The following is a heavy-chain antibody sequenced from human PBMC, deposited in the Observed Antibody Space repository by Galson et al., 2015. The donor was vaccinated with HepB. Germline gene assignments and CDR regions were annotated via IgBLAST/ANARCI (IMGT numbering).Heavy chain of an antibody. D-gene: IGHD6-19*01. J-gene: IGHJ6*02. CDR1: GFRFPTYW. V-gene: IGHV5-51*01. CDR2: IYPGDSDT. CDR3: ATTSSGYRGGMDV. Sequence: QSGAEVTKPGESPKISCQGSGFRFPTYWIAWVRQLPGKGLEWMGIIYPGDSDTRYSPSFQGQVTISADKSIRTAYLQWSNLKASDSATYYCATTSSGYRGGMDVWGQGTTVTVSS.